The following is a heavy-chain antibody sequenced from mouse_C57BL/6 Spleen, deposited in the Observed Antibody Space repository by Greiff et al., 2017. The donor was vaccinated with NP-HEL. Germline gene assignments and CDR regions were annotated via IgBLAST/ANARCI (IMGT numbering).Heavy chain of an antibody. CDR2: IDPETGGT. J-gene: IGHJ4*01. D-gene: IGHD2-3*01. Sequence: VKLMESGAELVRPGASVTLSCKASGYTFTDYEMHWVKQTPVHGLEWIGAIDPETGGTAYNQKFKGKAILTADKSSSTAYMELRSLTSEDSAVYYCTRGDDGPSYAMDYWGQGTSVTVSS. CDR1: GYTFTDYE. V-gene: IGHV1-15*01. CDR3: TRGDDGPSYAMDY.